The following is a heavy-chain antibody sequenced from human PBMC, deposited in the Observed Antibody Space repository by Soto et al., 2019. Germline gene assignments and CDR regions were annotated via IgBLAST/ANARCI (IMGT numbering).Heavy chain of an antibody. V-gene: IGHV1-18*04. D-gene: IGHD3-3*02. CDR1: GYSFTSYG. CDR2: ISAYNGNA. J-gene: IGHJ6*02. Sequence: ASVKVSCKASGYSFTSYGISWVRQAPGQGLEWMGWISAYNGNANYAQNLQDRVTMTTDTSTSTAYMELRSLRSDDTAVYFCARDLHSQAQPCYYYGLHVWGLGTPVTVSS. CDR3: ARDLHSQAQPCYYYGLHV.